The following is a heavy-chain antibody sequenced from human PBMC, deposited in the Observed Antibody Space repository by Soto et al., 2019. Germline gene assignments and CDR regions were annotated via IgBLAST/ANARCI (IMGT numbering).Heavy chain of an antibody. CDR1: GFSFSLYE. CDR2: ISGSGTTI. V-gene: IGHV3-48*03. Sequence: GGSLRLSCAASGFSFSLYEMIWVRQAPGKGLEWVSYISGSGTTIYYADSVKGRFTISRDNAKNSLFLQMSSLRAEDTAVYNCARLGSYAIDFWGQGTLVTVSS. J-gene: IGHJ4*02. CDR3: ARLGSYAIDF. D-gene: IGHD1-26*01.